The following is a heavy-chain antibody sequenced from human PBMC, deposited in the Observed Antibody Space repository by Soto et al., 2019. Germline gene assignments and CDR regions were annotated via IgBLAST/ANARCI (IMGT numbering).Heavy chain of an antibody. CDR2: IFPSDSDT. D-gene: IGHD3-22*01. J-gene: IGHJ5*02. CDR3: ARKDKSGYFNWFDP. Sequence: GESLKISCRTSGYKFTSSWIAWVRQKPGKGLEWMGVIFPSDSDTRYSPSFQGQVTISADRSTSTVFLQWASLKASDTAVYFCARKDKSGYFNWFDPWGQGTLVTVS. CDR1: GYKFTSSW. V-gene: IGHV5-51*01.